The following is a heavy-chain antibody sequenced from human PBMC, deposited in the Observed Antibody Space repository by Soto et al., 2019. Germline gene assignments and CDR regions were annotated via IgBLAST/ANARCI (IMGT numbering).Heavy chain of an antibody. J-gene: IGHJ3*02. CDR2: IYYSGST. V-gene: IGHV4-61*08. CDR3: ATRRDGYNYVRAFDI. Sequence: PSETLSLTCTVSGGSISSGDYYWSWIRQPPGKGLEWIGYIYYSGSTNYNPSLKSRVTISVDTSKNQFSLKLSSVTAADTAVYYCATRRDGYNYVRAFDIWGEGTMVTVAS. D-gene: IGHD5-12*01. CDR1: GGSISSGDYY.